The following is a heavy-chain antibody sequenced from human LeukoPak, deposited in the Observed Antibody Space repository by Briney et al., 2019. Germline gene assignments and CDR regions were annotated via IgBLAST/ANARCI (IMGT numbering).Heavy chain of an antibody. D-gene: IGHD3-3*01. V-gene: IGHV3-23*01. Sequence: PGGSLRLSCAASGFTFSSYAMSWVRQAPGKGLEWVSAISGSGGSTYYADSVKGRFTISRDNAKNSLYLQMNSLRAEDTAVYYCARGAPVLRFLEWLFGPFDYWGQGTLVTVSS. CDR1: GFTFSSYA. CDR2: ISGSGGST. CDR3: ARGAPVLRFLEWLFGPFDY. J-gene: IGHJ4*02.